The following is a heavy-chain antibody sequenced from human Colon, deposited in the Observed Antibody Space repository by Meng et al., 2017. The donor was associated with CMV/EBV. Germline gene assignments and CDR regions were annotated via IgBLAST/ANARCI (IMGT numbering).Heavy chain of an antibody. Sequence: GASLKISCAASGFTFSDSGMNWVRQIPGKVLEWVSYIQSNSNNKYYADSVKGRFTISRDNSENSLYLQMNGLRVDDTAVYYCARDRTTETGVLDYWGQGTLVTVSS. CDR2: IQSNSNNK. CDR1: GFTFSDSG. D-gene: IGHD4-11*01. CDR3: ARDRTTETGVLDY. J-gene: IGHJ4*02. V-gene: IGHV3-48*04.